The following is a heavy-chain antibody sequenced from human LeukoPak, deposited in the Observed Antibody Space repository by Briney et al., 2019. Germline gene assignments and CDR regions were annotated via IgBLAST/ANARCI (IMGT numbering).Heavy chain of an antibody. V-gene: IGHV1-24*01. J-gene: IGHJ3*02. D-gene: IGHD3-22*01. CDR3: ATDSDHDSSGYYYGI. Sequence: ASVKVSCKVPGYTLTELSMHWVRQAPGKGLEWMGGFDPEDGETIYAQKFQGRVTMTEDTSTDTAYMELSSLRSEDTAVYYCATDSDHDSSGYYYGIWGQGTMVTVSS. CDR1: GYTLTELS. CDR2: FDPEDGET.